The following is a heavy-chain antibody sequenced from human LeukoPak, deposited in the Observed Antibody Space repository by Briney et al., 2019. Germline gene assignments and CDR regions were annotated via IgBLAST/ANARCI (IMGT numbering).Heavy chain of an antibody. CDR1: GFTLSSYS. J-gene: IGHJ4*02. D-gene: IGHD6-6*01. CDR2: ISSSSSYI. V-gene: IGHV3-21*01. Sequence: GGPLRLSCAASGFTLSSYSMNWVRQAPGKGLEWVSSISSSSSYIYYADSVKARSTIPSQNTRQAPYLPMNSLRAEDTAVYYWARGDGPGSSGEYWGQGTLVTVSS. CDR3: ARGDGPGSSGEY.